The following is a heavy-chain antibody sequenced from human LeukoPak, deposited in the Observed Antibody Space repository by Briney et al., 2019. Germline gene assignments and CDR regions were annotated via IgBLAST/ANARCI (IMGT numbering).Heavy chain of an antibody. Sequence: GGSLRLSCVASGFIFSDYYMSWIRQAPGKGLEWLSYLSSSGSDSFNADSVKGRFTISRDNAKNSLYLQMNSLRVEDTAVYYCARGRSGGYTGDAFDIWGQGTVVTNSS. CDR2: LSSSGSDS. CDR1: GFIFSDYY. CDR3: ARGRSGGYTGDAFDI. V-gene: IGHV3-11*01. J-gene: IGHJ3*02. D-gene: IGHD3-22*01.